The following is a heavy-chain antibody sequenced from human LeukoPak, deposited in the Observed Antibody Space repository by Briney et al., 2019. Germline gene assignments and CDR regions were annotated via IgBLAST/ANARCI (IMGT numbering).Heavy chain of an antibody. D-gene: IGHD6-13*01. CDR3: ARDPRVAAAGV. J-gene: IGHJ4*02. V-gene: IGHV4-39*07. CDR1: GGSISSYY. CDR2: IYYSGST. Sequence: SETLSLTCTVSGGSISSYYWGWIRQPPGKGLEWIGSIYYSGSTYYNPSLKSRVTISVDTSKNQFSLKLSSVTAADTAVYYCARDPRVAAAGVWGQGTLVTVSS.